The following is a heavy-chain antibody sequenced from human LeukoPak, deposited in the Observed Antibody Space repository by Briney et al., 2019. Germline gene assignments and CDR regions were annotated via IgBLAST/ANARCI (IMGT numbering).Heavy chain of an antibody. CDR3: AKRRITCSGGSCYAAGEFDP. J-gene: IGHJ5*02. CDR1: GSTFDNYA. CDR2: IGISACST. D-gene: IGHD2-15*01. Sequence: PGGSLRLSCEASGSTFDNYAMSWVRQAPGKGLEWVSTIGISACSTYYADAVKGRFTISRDNSKNTLYLQMNSLRAEDTAVYYCAKRRITCSGGSCYAAGEFDPWGQGTLVTVSS. V-gene: IGHV3-23*01.